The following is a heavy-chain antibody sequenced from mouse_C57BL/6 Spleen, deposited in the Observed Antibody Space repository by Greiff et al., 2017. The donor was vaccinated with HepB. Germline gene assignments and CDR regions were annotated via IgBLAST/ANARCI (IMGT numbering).Heavy chain of an antibody. J-gene: IGHJ4*01. Sequence: EVMLVESGGGLVQPGGSLSLSCAASGFTFTDYYMSWVRQPPGKALEWLGFIRNKANGYTTEYSASVKGRFTISRDNSQSILYLQMNALRAEDSATYYCASANWGHYYAMDDWGQGTSVTVSS. V-gene: IGHV7-3*01. CDR1: GFTFTDYY. CDR3: ASANWGHYYAMDD. D-gene: IGHD4-1*01. CDR2: IRNKANGYTT.